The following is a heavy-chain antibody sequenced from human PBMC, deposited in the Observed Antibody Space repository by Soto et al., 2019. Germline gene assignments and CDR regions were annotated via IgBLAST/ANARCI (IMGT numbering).Heavy chain of an antibody. V-gene: IGHV3-21*01. CDR3: GRVPAAAAGIGIDH. D-gene: IGHD6-13*01. J-gene: IGHJ4*02. CDR2: ISSSGYI. CDR1: GFNFNSYT. Sequence: EVQLVESGGGLVKPGGSLRLSCAASGFNFNSYTINWVRQAPGKRLEWLSSISSSGYIFSTDSVRGRFTISRDNAKNTLYLQMNSLRAEDTAVYYCGRVPAAAAGIGIDHWGQGILVTVSS.